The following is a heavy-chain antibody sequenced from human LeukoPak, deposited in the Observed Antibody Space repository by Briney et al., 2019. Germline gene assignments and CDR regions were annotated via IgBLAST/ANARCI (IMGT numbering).Heavy chain of an antibody. D-gene: IGHD2-15*01. Sequence: ASVKVSCKASGYXLTGYFMHWVRQAPGQGLEWMGWINPNSGGTNYAQKFQGRVTLTRDTSISTAYLELSRLRSDDTAVYYCAREEGIVVVVARSSAFDIWGQGTMVTVSS. V-gene: IGHV1-2*02. CDR1: GYXLTGYF. CDR2: INPNSGGT. J-gene: IGHJ3*02. CDR3: AREEGIVVVVARSSAFDI.